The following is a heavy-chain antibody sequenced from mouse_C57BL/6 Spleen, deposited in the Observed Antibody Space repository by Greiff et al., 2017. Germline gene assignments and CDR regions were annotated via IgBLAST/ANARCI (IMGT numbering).Heavy chain of an antibody. J-gene: IGHJ2*01. D-gene: IGHD1-1*01. CDR2: IDPSDSYT. Sequence: QVQLQQPGAELVMPGASVKLSCKASGYTFTSYWMHWVKQRPGQGLEWIGEIDPSDSYTNYNQKFKGKSTLTVDKSSSTAYMQLSSLTSEDAAVDYWVRGDGSNFDYWGQGTTLTVAS. CDR1: GYTFTSYW. CDR3: VRGDGSNFDY. V-gene: IGHV1-69*01.